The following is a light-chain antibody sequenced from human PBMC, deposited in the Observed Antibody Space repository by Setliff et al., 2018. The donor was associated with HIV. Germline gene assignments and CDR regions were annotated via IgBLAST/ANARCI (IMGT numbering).Light chain of an antibody. CDR1: TSDIGGYNF. V-gene: IGLV2-14*03. CDR2: AVT. CDR3: NSYTSRSTFI. J-gene: IGLJ2*01. Sequence: QSALTQPASLSGSPGQSIAISCTGTTSDIGGYNFVSWYQQHPGKAPKLPIYAVTKRPSGVSARFSASKSGNTASLTISGLQDEDEADYYCNSYTSRSTFIFGGGTKVTVL.